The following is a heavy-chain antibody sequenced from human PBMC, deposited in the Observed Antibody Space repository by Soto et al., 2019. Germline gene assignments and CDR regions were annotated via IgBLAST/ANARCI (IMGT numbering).Heavy chain of an antibody. V-gene: IGHV1-18*04. CDR2: ISAYSGKT. CDR3: ARGAMAGRVFAISNWFGL. D-gene: IGHD2-2*02. Sequence: QVQLVQSGTEVKKPGASVKVSCKASGYTFTSYGINWVRQAPGQGLEWVGWISAYSGKTNYGQNVQGRVTTITDISTSTAYMEPRGRISDSTAVCYGARGAMAGRVFAISNWFGLWGHGSLVSVS. J-gene: IGHJ5*02. CDR1: GYTFTSYG.